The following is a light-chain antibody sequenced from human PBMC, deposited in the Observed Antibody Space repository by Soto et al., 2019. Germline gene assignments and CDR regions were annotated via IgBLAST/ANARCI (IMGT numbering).Light chain of an antibody. CDR3: HQYNNWPYT. CDR1: QSISSN. J-gene: IGKJ2*01. Sequence: EIVMTQSTATLSVSPGERATLSCRASQSISSNLAWYQQKPGQAPRVLMYSASNRATGIPGRFSGSGSGTEFTLTISSLQSEDFAVYYCHQYNNWPYTFGQGTRLEIK. CDR2: SAS. V-gene: IGKV3-15*01.